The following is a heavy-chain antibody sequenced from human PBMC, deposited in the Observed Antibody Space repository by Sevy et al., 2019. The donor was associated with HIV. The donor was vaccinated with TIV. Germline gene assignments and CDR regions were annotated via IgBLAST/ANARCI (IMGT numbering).Heavy chain of an antibody. Sequence: GGSLRLSCAVSGFTFSIYEMNWVRQGPGKGLEWISYINRNADVKPYGNSVKGRFTISRDNARNSLYLQLTSLRVEDTSVYNCVRDCPFENGRYRPGNYFDAWGQGVLVTVSS. CDR3: VRDCPFENGRYRPGNYFDA. CDR1: GFTFSIYE. V-gene: IGHV3-48*03. CDR2: INRNADVK. J-gene: IGHJ4*02. D-gene: IGHD1-1*01.